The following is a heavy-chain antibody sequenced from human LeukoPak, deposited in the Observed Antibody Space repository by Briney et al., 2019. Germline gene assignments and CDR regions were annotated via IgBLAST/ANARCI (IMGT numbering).Heavy chain of an antibody. Sequence: SETLSLTCAVSGGSISSSNWWSWVRQPPGKGLEWIGEIYHSGSTNYNPSLKSRVTISVDKSKNQFSLKLSSVTAADTAVYYCARTPHSGWYYFDYWGQGTLVTVSS. CDR1: GGSISSSNW. CDR3: ARTPHSGWYYFDY. J-gene: IGHJ4*02. D-gene: IGHD6-19*01. V-gene: IGHV4-4*02. CDR2: IYHSGST.